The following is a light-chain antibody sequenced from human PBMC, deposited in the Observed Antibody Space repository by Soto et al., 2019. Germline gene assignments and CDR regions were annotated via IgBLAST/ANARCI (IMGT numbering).Light chain of an antibody. Sequence: SALXQPPSASGSPGQSVTISCTGTKNDIGVYDFVSWYQHHPGKAPRLIIYEVVQRPSGVPDRFSGSKSGNTASLTVSGLQAADEAEYFCKSYAGSNTYVFGSGTKVPVL. CDR2: EVV. V-gene: IGLV2-8*01. CDR1: KNDIGVYDF. CDR3: KSYAGSNTYV. J-gene: IGLJ1*01.